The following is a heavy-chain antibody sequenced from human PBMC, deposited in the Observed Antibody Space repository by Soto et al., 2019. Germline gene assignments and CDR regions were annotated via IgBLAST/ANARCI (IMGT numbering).Heavy chain of an antibody. J-gene: IGHJ6*02. CDR1: GFTFSSYG. CDR2: IWYDGSNK. V-gene: IGHV3-33*01. Sequence: GGSLRLSCAASGFTFSSYGMHWVRQAPGKGLEWVAVIWYDGSNKYYADSVKGRFTISRDNSKNTLYLQMNSLRAEDTAVYYCARDYDFWSGYSTPYYGMDVWGQGTTVTVSS. D-gene: IGHD3-3*01. CDR3: ARDYDFWSGYSTPYYGMDV.